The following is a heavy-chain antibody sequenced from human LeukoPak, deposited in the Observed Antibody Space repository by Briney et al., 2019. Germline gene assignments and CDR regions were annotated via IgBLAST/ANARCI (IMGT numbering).Heavy chain of an antibody. V-gene: IGHV5-51*01. CDR1: GYSFTSYW. CDR2: IYPGDSDT. J-gene: IGHJ4*02. D-gene: IGHD3-22*01. CDR3: ARRDYYDSSGHIYFDY. Sequence: GESLKISCKGAGYSFTSYWIGWVRQMPGKGLEWMGIIYPGDSDTRYSPSFQGQVTISADKSISTAYLQWSSLKASDTAMYYCARRDYYDSSGHIYFDYWGQGTLVTVSS.